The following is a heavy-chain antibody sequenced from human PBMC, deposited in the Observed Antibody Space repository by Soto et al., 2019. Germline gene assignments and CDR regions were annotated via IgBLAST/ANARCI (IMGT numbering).Heavy chain of an antibody. CDR1: NFVFSVYS. J-gene: IGHJ4*02. CDR3: ARDKDQYDFWGGTLDS. CDR2: ISYDGGNK. D-gene: IGHD3-3*01. V-gene: IGHV3-30-3*01. Sequence: QLVESGGGVVQPERSLKLSCTASNFVFSVYSLHWVRQAPGKGLEWVALISYDGGNKYYADSVKGRFTISRDNSKNTLYLQMNSLSSEDTAVYYCARDKDQYDFWGGTLDSWGQGTLVTVSS.